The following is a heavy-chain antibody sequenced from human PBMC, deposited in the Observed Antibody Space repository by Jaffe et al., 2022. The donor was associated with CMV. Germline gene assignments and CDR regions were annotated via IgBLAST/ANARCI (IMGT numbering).Heavy chain of an antibody. CDR2: ISSSSSYI. D-gene: IGHD5-18*01. V-gene: IGHV3-21*01. CDR1: GFTFSSYS. J-gene: IGHJ4*02. Sequence: EVQLVESGGGLVKPGGSLRLSCAASGFTFSSYSMNWVRQAPGKGLEWVSSISSSSSYIYYADSVKGRFTISRDNAKNSLYLQMNSLRAEDTAVYYCARAAFHPRDTARRYYFDYWGQGTLVTVSS. CDR3: ARAAFHPRDTARRYYFDY.